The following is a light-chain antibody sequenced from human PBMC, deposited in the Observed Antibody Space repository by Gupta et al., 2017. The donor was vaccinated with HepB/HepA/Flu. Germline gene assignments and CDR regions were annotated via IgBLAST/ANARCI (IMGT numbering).Light chain of an antibody. J-gene: IGKJ1*01. CDR1: ENINNF. CDR3: QQTYTTPWK. CDR2: SAS. V-gene: IGKV1-39*01. Sequence: DIQMTQSPSSLSASVGDRVTVTCRASENINNFLNWYQRKPGKAPTLLIYSASTLRSGVPSTLPGSTSGTDFTLTIISRKHEAFGTSLGQQTYTTPWKLGKGTKVK.